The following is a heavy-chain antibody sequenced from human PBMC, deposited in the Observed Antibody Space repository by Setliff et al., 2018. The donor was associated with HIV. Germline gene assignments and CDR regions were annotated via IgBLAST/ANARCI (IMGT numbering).Heavy chain of an antibody. D-gene: IGHD3-9*01. Sequence: PGESLKISCKTSGYDFTTNWVGWVRQMPGKGLEWIGVIYPGDSAIRYSPSFQGQVSISADTSITTAYLQWSSLKASDTAMYYCTRRRRAPGTGDLEAYWGQGTLVTVSS. CDR3: TRRRRAPGTGDLEAY. CDR2: IYPGDSAI. CDR1: GYDFTTNW. J-gene: IGHJ4*02. V-gene: IGHV5-51*01.